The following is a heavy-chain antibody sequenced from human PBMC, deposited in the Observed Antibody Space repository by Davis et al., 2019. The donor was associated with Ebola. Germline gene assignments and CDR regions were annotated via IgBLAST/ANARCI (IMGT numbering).Heavy chain of an antibody. D-gene: IGHD4-17*01. J-gene: IGHJ5*01. CDR3: ARTTKTNIEDSGLGYNSFDS. CDR1: GGSFSGYY. CDR2: INHSGST. V-gene: IGHV4-34*01. Sequence: SETLSLTCAVYGGSFSGYYWSWIRQPPGKGLEWIGEINHSGSTNYNPSLSSRVAISVDSSKNQFSLKINSVTAADTATYYCARTTKTNIEDSGLGYNSFDSWGQGVLVSVSS.